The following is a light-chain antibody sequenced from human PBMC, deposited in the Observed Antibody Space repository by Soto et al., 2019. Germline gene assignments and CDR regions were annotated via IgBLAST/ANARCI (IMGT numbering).Light chain of an antibody. CDR3: GTWDSSLSGVV. Sequence: QSVLTQPPSASGALGQGVTISCSGTSSNIGSTTVNWYQQVPGTAPKLLIHSNSQRPSGVPDRFSGSKSGTSATLGITGLQTGDEADYYCGTWDSSLSGVVFGGGTKVTVL. CDR2: SNS. J-gene: IGLJ2*01. V-gene: IGLV1-44*01. CDR1: SSNIGSTT.